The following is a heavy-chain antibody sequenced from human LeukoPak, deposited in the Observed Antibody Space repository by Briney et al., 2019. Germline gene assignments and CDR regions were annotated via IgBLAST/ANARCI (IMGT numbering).Heavy chain of an antibody. D-gene: IGHD7-27*01. CDR2: ISYDGSKK. J-gene: IGHJ2*01. CDR1: GFTFSSYA. CDR3: VRDFHFQLGIHWFFDL. V-gene: IGHV3-33*01. Sequence: GGSLRLSCAASGFTFSSYAMHWVRQAPGKGLEWVAVISYDGSKKEYADSLKGRFTISRDDSKNTLYLQMNSLRDEDTAVYYCVRDFHFQLGIHWFFDLWGRATLVTVSS.